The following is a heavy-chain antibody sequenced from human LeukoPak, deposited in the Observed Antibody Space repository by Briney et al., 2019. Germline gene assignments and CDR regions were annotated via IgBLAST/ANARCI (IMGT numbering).Heavy chain of an antibody. V-gene: IGHV5-51*01. Sequence: TTGESLKISCKGSGYRFTSYWIGWVRQMPGKGLEWMGFIYPGDSDTRYSPSFQGQVTISADKSMSTAYLQWSSLKASDTAMYYCARRRGRSSGGAFDIWGQGTMVTVSS. D-gene: IGHD1-26*01. J-gene: IGHJ3*02. CDR2: IYPGDSDT. CDR3: ARRRGRSSGGAFDI. CDR1: GYRFTSYW.